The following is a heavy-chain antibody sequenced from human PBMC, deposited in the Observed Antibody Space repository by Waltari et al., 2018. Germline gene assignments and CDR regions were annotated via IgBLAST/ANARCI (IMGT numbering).Heavy chain of an antibody. V-gene: IGHV3-21*01. CDR3: ARDMLGSWYGDY. CDR2: ISSRSSYI. CDR1: GFTFSSYS. J-gene: IGHJ4*02. Sequence: EVQLVESGGGLVKPGGSLRLSCAASGFTFSSYSMNWVRQAPGKGREWVSSISSRSSYIYYADSVKGRFTISRDNAKNSLYLQMNSLRAEDTAVYYCARDMLGSWYGDYWGQGTLVTVSS. D-gene: IGHD6-13*01.